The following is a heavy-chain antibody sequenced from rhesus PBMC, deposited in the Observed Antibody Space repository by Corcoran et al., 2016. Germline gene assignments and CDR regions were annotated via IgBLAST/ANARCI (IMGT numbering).Heavy chain of an antibody. D-gene: IGHD6-37*01. CDR3: ARSTSGGWDRFDV. V-gene: IGHV4-173*01. J-gene: IGHJ5-1*01. Sequence: QVPLQESGPGLVKPSETLSLTCAVSGGSTSSNYWSWTRQPPGKGLEWIGRIPGSGVSTDYNPSLKSRVTISTDTSKNQFSLKLSSVTAADTAVYYCARSTSGGWDRFDVWGPGVLVTVSS. CDR2: IPGSGVST. CDR1: GGSTSSNY.